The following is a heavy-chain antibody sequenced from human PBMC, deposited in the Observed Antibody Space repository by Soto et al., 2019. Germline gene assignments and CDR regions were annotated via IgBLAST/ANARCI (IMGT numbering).Heavy chain of an antibody. Sequence: ASVKVSCTASGYTFTSYDINWVRQATGQGLEWMGWMNPNSGNTGYAQKFQGRVTMTRNTSISTAYMELSSLRSEDTAVYYCARGRQEQQLDGHWGQGTLVTVSS. V-gene: IGHV1-8*01. J-gene: IGHJ4*02. D-gene: IGHD6-13*01. CDR2: MNPNSGNT. CDR3: ARGRQEQQLDGH. CDR1: GYTFTSYD.